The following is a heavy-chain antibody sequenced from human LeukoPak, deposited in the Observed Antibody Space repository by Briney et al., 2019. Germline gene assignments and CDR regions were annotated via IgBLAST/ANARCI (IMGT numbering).Heavy chain of an antibody. Sequence: PSETLSLTCTVSGYSISSGYYWSWIRQSPGRGLEWIGSIYHSGYTYYNPSLKSRVTISVDTSKNQFSLTLNSVTATDTAVYYCAREGTVRWFDPWGQGTLVPVSS. CDR3: AREGTVRWFDP. CDR1: GYSISSGYY. V-gene: IGHV4-38-2*02. D-gene: IGHD1-14*01. J-gene: IGHJ5*02. CDR2: IYHSGYT.